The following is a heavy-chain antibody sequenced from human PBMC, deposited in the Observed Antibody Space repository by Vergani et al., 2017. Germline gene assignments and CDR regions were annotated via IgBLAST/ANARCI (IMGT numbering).Heavy chain of an antibody. CDR1: GGSISSYY. Sequence: QVQLQESGPGLVKPSETLSLTCTVSGGSISSYYWSWIRQPPGKGLEWIGYIYYSGSTYYNPSLKSRVTISVDTSKNQFSLKLGSVTAADTAVYYCAGDPHYDFWSGYHNWGQGTLVTVSS. D-gene: IGHD3-3*01. V-gene: IGHV4-59*12. CDR2: IYYSGST. J-gene: IGHJ4*02. CDR3: AGDPHYDFWSGYHN.